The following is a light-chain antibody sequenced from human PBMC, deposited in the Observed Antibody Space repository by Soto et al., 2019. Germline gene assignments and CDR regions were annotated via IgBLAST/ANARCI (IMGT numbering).Light chain of an antibody. V-gene: IGKV3-11*01. Sequence: EIVLTQSPATLSLSPGESVTLSCRASQSVSSYLAWYQQKTGQAPRLLIYDASNRATDIQARFGGGGSGTDFTPTISSLESEYVVVYYYQQRGKWPRTFGQGTKLEIK. CDR1: QSVSSY. J-gene: IGKJ2*01. CDR2: DAS. CDR3: QQRGKWPRT.